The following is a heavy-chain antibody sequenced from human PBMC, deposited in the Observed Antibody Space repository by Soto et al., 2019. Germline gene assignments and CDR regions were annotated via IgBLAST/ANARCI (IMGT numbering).Heavy chain of an antibody. Sequence: ASVKVSCKASGYTFTSYYMHWVRQAPGQGLEWMGIINPSGGSTSYAQKFQGRVTMTRDTSTSTAYMELRSLRSDDTAVYYCARDIKKGYSSSWYVEDSFDYWGQGTLVT. V-gene: IGHV1-46*01. CDR1: GYTFTSYY. D-gene: IGHD6-13*01. CDR2: INPSGGST. CDR3: ARDIKKGYSSSWYVEDSFDY. J-gene: IGHJ4*02.